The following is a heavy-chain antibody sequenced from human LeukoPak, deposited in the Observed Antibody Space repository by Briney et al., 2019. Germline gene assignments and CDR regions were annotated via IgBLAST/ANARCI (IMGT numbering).Heavy chain of an antibody. J-gene: IGHJ4*02. CDR3: ASAGAETAYYGWDFFRFDY. Sequence: GASVKVSCKASGYTFTGHFMVWVRQSPGKGLEWMARINPNSGVTSFAQKFQGRVTLTRDTSINTAYMELSRLRSDDTALYYCASAGAETAYYGWDFFRFDYWGQGTLVTVSS. CDR1: GYTFTGHF. V-gene: IGHV1-2*06. CDR2: INPNSGVT. D-gene: IGHD4-17*01.